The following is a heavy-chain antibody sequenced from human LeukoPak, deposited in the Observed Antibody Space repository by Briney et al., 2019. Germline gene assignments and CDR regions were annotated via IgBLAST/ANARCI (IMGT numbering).Heavy chain of an antibody. CDR1: GFTFSSYE. J-gene: IGHJ4*02. Sequence: GGSLRLSCAASGFTFSSYEMNWVRQAPGKGLEWLSYISSSGSTYYADSVKGRFTISRDNAKNSLYLQMNSLRAEDTAVYYCARLAQGSGYYRYWGQGTLVTVSS. CDR2: ISSSGST. CDR3: ARLAQGSGYYRY. V-gene: IGHV3-48*03. D-gene: IGHD3-22*01.